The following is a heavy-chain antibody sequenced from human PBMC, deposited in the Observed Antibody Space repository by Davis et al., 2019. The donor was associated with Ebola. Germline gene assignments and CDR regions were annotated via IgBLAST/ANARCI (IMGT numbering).Heavy chain of an antibody. CDR2: IRSKANSYAT. Sequence: GESLKISCAAFGFTFSGSAMHWVRQASGKGLEWVGRIRSKANSYATAYAASVKGRFTISRDDSKNTAYLQMNSLKTEDTAVYYCARGGGSGFLEWLLPSNLWGQGTLVTVPS. D-gene: IGHD3-3*01. V-gene: IGHV3-73*01. CDR1: GFTFSGSA. J-gene: IGHJ4*02. CDR3: ARGGGSGFLEWLLPSNL.